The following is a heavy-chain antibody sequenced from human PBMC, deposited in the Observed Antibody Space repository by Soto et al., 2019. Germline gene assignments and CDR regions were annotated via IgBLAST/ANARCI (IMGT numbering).Heavy chain of an antibody. V-gene: IGHV3-33*01. CDR2: IWYDGSNK. CDR3: ARDANHYGGNSIIDY. CDR1: GFTFSSYG. Sequence: QVQLVESGGGVVQPGRSLRLSCAASGFTFSSYGMHWVRQAPGKGLEWVAVIWYDGSNKYYADSVKGRFTISRDNSKNKLYLQMNSLRGEDTAVYYWARDANHYGGNSIIDYWGQGTLVTVSS. D-gene: IGHD4-17*01. J-gene: IGHJ4*02.